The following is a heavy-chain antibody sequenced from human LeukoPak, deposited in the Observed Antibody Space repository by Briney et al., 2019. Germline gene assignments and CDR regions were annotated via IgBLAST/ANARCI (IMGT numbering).Heavy chain of an antibody. CDR1: GYTFTSYY. CDR3: ARRDGYNGDAFDI. D-gene: IGHD5-24*01. V-gene: IGHV1-46*01. Sequence: GASVXXXCXXXGYTFTSYYMHWVRQAPGQGLXGMGIINPSGGSTSYAQKFQGRVTMTRDTSTSTVYMELSSLRSEDTAVYYCARRDGYNGDAFDIWGQGTMVTVSS. J-gene: IGHJ3*02. CDR2: INPSGGST.